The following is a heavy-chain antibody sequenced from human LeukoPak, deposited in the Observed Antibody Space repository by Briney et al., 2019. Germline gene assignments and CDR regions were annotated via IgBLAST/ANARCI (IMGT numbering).Heavy chain of an antibody. D-gene: IGHD2-2*01. V-gene: IGHV3-20*04. CDR1: GFSVSNYY. J-gene: IGHJ6*03. Sequence: GGSLRLSCAGSGFSVSNYYMNWVRQAPGKGLEWVSGTNWDGASTGYADSVKGRFTISRDNVKNFLYLQMNSLRVEDTTLYFCGRVYCSTTSCYDYYDYYMDVWGKGTTVTVSS. CDR2: TNWDGAST. CDR3: GRVYCSTTSCYDYYDYYMDV.